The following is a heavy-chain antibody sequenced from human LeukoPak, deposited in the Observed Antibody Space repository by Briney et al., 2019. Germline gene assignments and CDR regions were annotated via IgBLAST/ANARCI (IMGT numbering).Heavy chain of an antibody. CDR3: ARSDGYSHFDY. D-gene: IGHD5-24*01. CDR2: IYYSGST. V-gene: IGHV4-39*07. J-gene: IGHJ4*02. Sequence: PSETLSLTCTVSGGSISSSSYYWGWIRQPPGKGLEWIGSIYYSGSTYYNPSLNSRVTISVDTSKNQFSLKLSSVTAADTAVYYCARSDGYSHFDYWGQGTLVTVSS. CDR1: GGSISSSSYY.